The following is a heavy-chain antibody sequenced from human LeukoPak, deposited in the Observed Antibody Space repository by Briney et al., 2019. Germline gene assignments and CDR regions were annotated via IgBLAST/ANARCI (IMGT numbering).Heavy chain of an antibody. CDR2: INHSGST. D-gene: IGHD3-9*01. V-gene: IGHV4-34*01. CDR1: GGSFSGYY. J-gene: IGHJ4*02. Sequence: SETLSLTCAVYGGSFSGYYWSWIRQPPGKGLEWIGEINHSGSTYYNPSLKSRVTISVDTSKNQFSLKLSSVTAADTAVYYCARYYDILTGSFDYWGQGTLVTVSS. CDR3: ARYYDILTGSFDY.